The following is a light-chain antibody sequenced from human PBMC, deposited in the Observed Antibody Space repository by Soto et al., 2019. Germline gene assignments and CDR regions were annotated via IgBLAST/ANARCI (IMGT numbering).Light chain of an antibody. J-gene: IGKJ5*01. CDR3: QQRSSWPIT. Sequence: EIVMTHSPATLSVSPWERATLSCMASQSVDSYLVWYQQKPGQAPRLLIFGASNRATGIPARFSGSGSGTDFTLTINSLEPEDFAVYYCQQRSSWPITFGQGTRLEIK. CDR2: GAS. CDR1: QSVDSY. V-gene: IGKV3-11*01.